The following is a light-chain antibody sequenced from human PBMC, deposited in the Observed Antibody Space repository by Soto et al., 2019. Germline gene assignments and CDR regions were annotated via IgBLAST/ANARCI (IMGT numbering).Light chain of an antibody. CDR1: SNDVGAYNY. J-gene: IGLJ3*02. CDR3: SSFAASNTRV. Sequence: QSALTQPPSASGSPGQSVTISCTGTSNDVGAYNYVSWYQQHAGKAPKLVIYEVTKRPSGVPDRFSGSKSANTASLTVSGLQAEDEADYYCSSFAASNTRVFGGGTKLTVL. V-gene: IGLV2-8*01. CDR2: EVT.